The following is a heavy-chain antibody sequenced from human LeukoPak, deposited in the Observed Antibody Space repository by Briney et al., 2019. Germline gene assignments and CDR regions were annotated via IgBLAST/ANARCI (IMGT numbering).Heavy chain of an antibody. CDR3: ARVADSSGYCFDY. D-gene: IGHD3-22*01. Sequence: GESLKISCKGSGYSFTSYWIGWMRQMPGKGLEWMGIIHPGDSDTKYSPSFQGQVTISADKSISTAYLQWSSLKASDTAMYYCARVADSSGYCFDYWGQGTLDTVSS. CDR2: IHPGDSDT. J-gene: IGHJ4*02. V-gene: IGHV5-51*01. CDR1: GYSFTSYW.